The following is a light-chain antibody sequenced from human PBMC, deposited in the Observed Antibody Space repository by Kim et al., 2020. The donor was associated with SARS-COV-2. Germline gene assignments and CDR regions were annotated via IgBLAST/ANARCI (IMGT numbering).Light chain of an antibody. Sequence: SSLSASVGDRVTITCQASQDISNYLNWYQQKPGKAPKLLIYDASNLETGVPSRFSGSGSGTDFTFTISSLQPEDIATYYCQQSSAFGPGTKVDIK. CDR1: QDISNY. CDR2: DAS. CDR3: QQSSA. V-gene: IGKV1-33*01. J-gene: IGKJ3*01.